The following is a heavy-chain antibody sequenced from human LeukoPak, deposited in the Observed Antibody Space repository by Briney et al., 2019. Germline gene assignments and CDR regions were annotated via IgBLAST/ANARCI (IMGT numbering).Heavy chain of an antibody. Sequence: GASVKVSCKASGGTFTSYYMHWVRQPPGQGLEWMGIINPSGGSTSYAQKFQGRVTMTRDTSTSTVYMELSSLRSEDTAVYYCARVVEPIQKTYYYGSGSYLTFDYWGQGTLVTVSS. D-gene: IGHD3-10*01. V-gene: IGHV1-46*01. CDR1: GGTFTSYY. CDR3: ARVVEPIQKTYYYGSGSYLTFDY. J-gene: IGHJ4*02. CDR2: INPSGGST.